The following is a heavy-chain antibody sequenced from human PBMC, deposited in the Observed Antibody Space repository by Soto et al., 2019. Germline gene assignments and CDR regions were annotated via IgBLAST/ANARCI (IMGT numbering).Heavy chain of an antibody. CDR3: ARGPGVGPSAESKPAYYYYYYMDA. CDR2: IYPNSVGT. J-gene: IGHJ6*03. V-gene: IGHV1-2*04. D-gene: IGHD1-26*01. CDR1: GYXFTGYY. Sequence: ASVKVSCKASGYXFTGYYMHWVRQAPGXGXEWMGWIYPNSVGTNYAQKFQGWVTMTRDTSISTAYMELSRLRSDDTAVYYCARGPGVGPSAESKPAYYYYYYMDAWGKGTTVTVSS.